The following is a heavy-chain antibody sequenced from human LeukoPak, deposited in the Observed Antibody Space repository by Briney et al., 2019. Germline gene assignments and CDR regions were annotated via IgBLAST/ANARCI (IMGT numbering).Heavy chain of an antibody. CDR1: GYTFTSYG. D-gene: IGHD3-3*01. J-gene: IGHJ3*02. CDR3: ARRKNYDFWSGYGGMAFDI. Sequence: GASVKVSCKASGYTFTSYGISWVRQAPGQGLAWMGWISAYNGNTNYAQKLQGRVTMTTDTSTSTAYMELRSLRSDDTAVYYCARRKNYDFWSGYGGMAFDIWGQGTMVTVSS. V-gene: IGHV1-18*01. CDR2: ISAYNGNT.